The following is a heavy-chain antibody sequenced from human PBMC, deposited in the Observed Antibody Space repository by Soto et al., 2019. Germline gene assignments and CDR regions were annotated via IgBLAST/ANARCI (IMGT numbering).Heavy chain of an antibody. CDR3: ARYIDSRQDY. Sequence: QVHLVESGGGMVQSGRTLRLSCAASGFTFSSYAMHWVRQAPGKGLERVAVISHDGNNTYYADSVKGRFTISRDNSKNTLNMQMNSLSPEDTAVYHCARYIDSRQDYWGRGTLVTVSS. CDR2: ISHDGNNT. J-gene: IGHJ4*02. CDR1: GFTFSSYA. D-gene: IGHD6-25*01. V-gene: IGHV3-30-3*01.